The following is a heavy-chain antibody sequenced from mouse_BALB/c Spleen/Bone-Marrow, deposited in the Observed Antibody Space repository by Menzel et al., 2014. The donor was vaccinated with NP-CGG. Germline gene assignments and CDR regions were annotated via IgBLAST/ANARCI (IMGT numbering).Heavy chain of an antibody. V-gene: IGHV1-63*02. Sequence: VMLVESGAELVRPGTSVKISCKASGYTSTNYWLGWVKQRPGHGLEWIGDIYPGGGYTNYNEKFEGKATLTADTSSSTAYMQLSSLTSEDSAVYFCARKDYGSSYPSAYWGQGTLVTVSA. J-gene: IGHJ3*01. CDR3: ARKDYGSSYPSAY. CDR1: GYTSTNYW. CDR2: IYPGGGYT. D-gene: IGHD1-1*01.